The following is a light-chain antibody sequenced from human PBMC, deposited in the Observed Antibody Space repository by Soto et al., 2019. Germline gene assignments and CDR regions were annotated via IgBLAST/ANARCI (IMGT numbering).Light chain of an antibody. V-gene: IGLV2-14*01. J-gene: IGLJ1*01. CDR1: SSDIHEYKF. CDR2: EVT. CDR3: TSSAISGYV. Sequence: QSALTQPASVSGSPGQSITISCTGTSSDIHEYKFVSWYQQHPGKAPKLIIYEVTRRPSGVSDRFSGSKSGNMASLTISGLQAEDEADYYCTSSAISGYVFGTGTKVTVL.